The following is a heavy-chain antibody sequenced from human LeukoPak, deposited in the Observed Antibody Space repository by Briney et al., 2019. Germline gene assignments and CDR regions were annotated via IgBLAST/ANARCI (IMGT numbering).Heavy chain of an antibody. V-gene: IGHV3-74*01. CDR1: GFTFSTYW. D-gene: IGHD3-10*01. CDR2: INSDGSST. J-gene: IGHJ4*02. CDR3: AKVGLVRGVISD. Sequence: GESLKISCAASGFTFSTYWMHWVRQAPGKGLVWVSSINSDGSSTSYADSVRGRFTISRDNAKNTLYLQMNSLRAEDTAVYYCAKVGLVRGVISDWGQGTLVTVSS.